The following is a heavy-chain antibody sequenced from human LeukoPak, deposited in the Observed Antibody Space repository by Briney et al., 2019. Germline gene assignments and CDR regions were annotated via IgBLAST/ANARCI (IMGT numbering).Heavy chain of an antibody. CDR2: IYSGGST. CDR3: ASSEEYYDYVWGSSGRGHFDY. CDR1: GFTFSYHW. V-gene: IGHV3-66*01. D-gene: IGHD3-16*01. Sequence: GGSLTLSCAASGFTFSYHWMTWVRQAPGKGLEWVSVIYSGGSTYYADSVKGRFTISRDNSKNTLYLQMNSLRAEDTAVYYCASSEEYYDYVWGSSGRGHFDYWGQGTLVTVSS. J-gene: IGHJ4*02.